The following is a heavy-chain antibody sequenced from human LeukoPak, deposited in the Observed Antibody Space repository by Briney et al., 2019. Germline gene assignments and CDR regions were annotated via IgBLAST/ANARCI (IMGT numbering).Heavy chain of an antibody. CDR1: GGSISSYY. CDR3: ARMGDLSGYSYGRRDAFDI. CDR2: SYYSGST. Sequence: SETLSLTCTVSGGSISSYYWSWIRQPPGKGLEWIGYSYYSGSTNYNPSLKSRVTISVDTSKNQFSLKLSSVTAADTAVYYCARMGDLSGYSYGRRDAFDIWGQGTMVTVSS. J-gene: IGHJ3*02. D-gene: IGHD5-18*01. V-gene: IGHV4-59*01.